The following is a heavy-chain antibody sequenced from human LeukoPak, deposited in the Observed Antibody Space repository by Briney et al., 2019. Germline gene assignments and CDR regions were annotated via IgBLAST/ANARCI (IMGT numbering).Heavy chain of an antibody. D-gene: IGHD3-22*01. Sequence: GGSLRLSCAASGFTFSDYTMNWVRQAPGKGLEWVSSISTSSLYIFYADSVRGRFTISRDNAKNSLYLQMNSLRAEDTAVYYCARDLLDSTSYYYVEYPQHWGQGSLVTVSS. CDR2: ISTSSLYI. J-gene: IGHJ1*01. CDR3: ARDLLDSTSYYYVEYPQH. V-gene: IGHV3-21*01. CDR1: GFTFSDYT.